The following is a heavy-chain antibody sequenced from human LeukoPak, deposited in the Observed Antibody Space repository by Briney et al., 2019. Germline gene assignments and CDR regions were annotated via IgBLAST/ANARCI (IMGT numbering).Heavy chain of an antibody. CDR1: GYSFSDFW. J-gene: IGHJ6*04. V-gene: IGHV5-51*01. CDR3: ARLQNVFGMDV. CDR2: IYPGDSDT. D-gene: IGHD1-1*01. Sequence: GESLKISCKGFGYSFSDFWIAWVRQMPGKGLEWMGIIYPGDSDTRYSPSFQGQVTISADKSISTAYLQWSSLKASDTAMYYCARLQNVFGMDVWGKGTTVTVSS.